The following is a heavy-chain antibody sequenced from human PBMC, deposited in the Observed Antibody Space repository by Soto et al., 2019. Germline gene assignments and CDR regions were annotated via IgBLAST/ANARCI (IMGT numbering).Heavy chain of an antibody. CDR2: IDPSDSFT. CDR1: GYSFISYW. D-gene: IGHD4-17*01. J-gene: IGHJ3*02. V-gene: IGHV5-10-1*03. CDR3: ARHRGTVTLAFDI. Sequence: EVQLVQSGAEVKKPGESLRISCKASGYSFISYWISWVRQMPGKGLEWMGKIDPSDSFTNYSPSFQGHVTISGDKSISAAYLQWSSLKASDSGIYYCARHRGTVTLAFDIWGQGTTVTVSS.